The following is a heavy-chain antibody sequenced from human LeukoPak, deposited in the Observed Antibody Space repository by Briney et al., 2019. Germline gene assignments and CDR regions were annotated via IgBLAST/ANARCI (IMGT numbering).Heavy chain of an antibody. CDR2: ISSSGSTI. CDR3: ARVGLLTGYYSLYYYYGMDV. V-gene: IGHV3-48*03. J-gene: IGHJ6*02. D-gene: IGHD3-9*01. CDR1: GFTFSSYE. Sequence: PGGSLRLSCAASGFTFSSYEMNWVRQAAGKGLEWVSYISSSGSTIYYADSVKGRFTISRDNAKNSLYLQMNSLRAEDTAVYYCARVGLLTGYYSLYYYYGMDVWGQGTTVTVSS.